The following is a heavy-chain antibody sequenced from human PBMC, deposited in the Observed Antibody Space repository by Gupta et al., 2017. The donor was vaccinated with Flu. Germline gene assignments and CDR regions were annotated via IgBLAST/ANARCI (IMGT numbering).Heavy chain of an antibody. J-gene: IGHJ4*02. CDR2: VLPVFGPT. V-gene: IGHV1-69*01. Sequence: QVHLVQSGAEVKKPGSSVKVSCKPSGVTFSDYPIHWVRQVPGQGLEWMGAVLPVFGPTNYEQKFQGRVTITADESTNTVYMELSILRSEDTAVYYCARKRWGHCSGDTCYSFDYWGQGTLVTVSS. D-gene: IGHD2-15*01. CDR3: ARKRWGHCSGDTCYSFDY. CDR1: GVTFSDYP.